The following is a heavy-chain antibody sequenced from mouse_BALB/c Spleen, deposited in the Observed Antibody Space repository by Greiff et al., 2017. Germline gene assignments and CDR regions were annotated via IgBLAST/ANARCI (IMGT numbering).Heavy chain of an antibody. CDR3: ARFSYYGSSYDAMDY. D-gene: IGHD1-1*01. J-gene: IGHJ4*01. CDR2: ISYSGST. Sequence: EVKLMESGPSLVKPSQTLSLTCSVTGDSITSGYWNWIRKFPGNKLEYMGYISYSGSTYYNPSLKSRISITRDTSKNQYYLQLNSVTTEDTATYYCARFSYYGSSYDAMDYWGQGTSVTVSS. CDR1: GDSITSGY. V-gene: IGHV3-8*02.